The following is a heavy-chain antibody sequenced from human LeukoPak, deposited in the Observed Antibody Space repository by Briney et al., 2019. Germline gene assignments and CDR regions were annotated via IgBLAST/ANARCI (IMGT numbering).Heavy chain of an antibody. D-gene: IGHD6-13*01. CDR1: GGTFSSYA. J-gene: IGHJ4*02. V-gene: IGHV1-46*01. CDR3: ARDLLGIAAAGTDY. CDR2: INPSGGST. Sequence: ASVKVSCKASGGTFSSYAISWVRQAPGQGLEWMGIINPSGGSTSYAQKFQGRVTMTRDTSTSTVYMELSSLRSEDTAVYYCARDLLGIAAAGTDYWGQGTLVTVSS.